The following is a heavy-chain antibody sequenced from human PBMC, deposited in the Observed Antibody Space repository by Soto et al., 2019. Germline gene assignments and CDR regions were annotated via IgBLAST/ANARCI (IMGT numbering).Heavy chain of an antibody. J-gene: IGHJ4*02. V-gene: IGHV3-23*01. CDR2: ISGSGGST. Sequence: GGSLRLSCAASGFTFSSYAMSWVRQAPGKGLEWVSAISGSGGSTYYADSVKGRFTISRDNSKNTLYLQVSSLRAEDTAVYYCANRNDYGSGSYFPFDHWGQGTLVTVSS. D-gene: IGHD3-10*01. CDR3: ANRNDYGSGSYFPFDH. CDR1: GFTFSSYA.